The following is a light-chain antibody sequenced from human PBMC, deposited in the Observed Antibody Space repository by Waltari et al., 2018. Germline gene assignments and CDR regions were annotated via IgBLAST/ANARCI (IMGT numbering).Light chain of an antibody. CDR1: NIGYKS. J-gene: IGLJ2*01. CDR3: QVWDNSGGPHVV. CDR2: DDG. V-gene: IGLV3-21*02. Sequence: SYVLTQPPSVSAAPGQTAKITCGGTNIGYKSVHWYQQKTGQAPVLVVFDDGDRPSGIPARFSGSKSGNTATLTVSRVGAEDEADYYCQVWDNSGGPHVVFGGGTKLTVL.